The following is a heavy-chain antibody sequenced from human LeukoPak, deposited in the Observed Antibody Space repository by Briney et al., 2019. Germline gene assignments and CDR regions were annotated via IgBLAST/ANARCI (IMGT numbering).Heavy chain of an antibody. CDR2: IYYSGST. J-gene: IGHJ4*02. CDR1: GGSISSYY. D-gene: IGHD3-10*01. Sequence: SETLSLTCTVSGGSISSYYWSWIRQPPGKGLEWIGYIYYSGSTDYNPSLKSRVTISVDTSKNQFSLKLSSVTAADTAVYYCAREATIVRGVLDYWGQGTLVTVSS. V-gene: IGHV4-59*01. CDR3: AREATIVRGVLDY.